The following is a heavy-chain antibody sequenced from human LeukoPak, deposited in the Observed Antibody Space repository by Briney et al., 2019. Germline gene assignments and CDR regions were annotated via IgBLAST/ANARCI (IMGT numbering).Heavy chain of an antibody. CDR1: GFTLSSYS. V-gene: IGHV3-21*01. CDR2: ISTSSSYI. Sequence: PGGSLRLSCAASGFTLSSYSMNWVRQAPRKGLEWVSSISTSSSYIYYADSVKGRFTISRDNARNSLYLQMNSLRAEDTAVYYCARDRDWNSGFDYWGQGTLVTVSS. J-gene: IGHJ4*02. CDR3: ARDRDWNSGFDY. D-gene: IGHD1-7*01.